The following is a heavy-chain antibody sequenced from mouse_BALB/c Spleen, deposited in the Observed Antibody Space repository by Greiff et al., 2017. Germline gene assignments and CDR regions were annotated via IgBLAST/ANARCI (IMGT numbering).Heavy chain of an antibody. CDR2: ISYSGST. CDR3: ARKGYYYYGSSSGAMDY. J-gene: IGHJ4*01. D-gene: IGHD1-1*01. CDR1: GDSITSGY. Sequence: VQLKESGPSLVKPSQTLSLTCSVTGDSITSGYWNWIRKFPGNKLEYMGYISYSGSTYYNPSLKSRISITRDTSKNQYYLQLNSVTTEDTATYYCARKGYYYYGSSSGAMDYWGQGTSVTVSS. V-gene: IGHV3-8*02.